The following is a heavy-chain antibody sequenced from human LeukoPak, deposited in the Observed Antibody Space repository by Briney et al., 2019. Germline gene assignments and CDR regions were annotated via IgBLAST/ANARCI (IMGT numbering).Heavy chain of an antibody. J-gene: IGHJ4*02. V-gene: IGHV4-39*01. CDR2: IYYSGST. CDR1: GGSISSSSYY. CDR3: ARRAHYYDSSGEADY. D-gene: IGHD3-22*01. Sequence: SETLSLTCTVSGGSISSSSYYWGWIRQPPGKGLEWIGSIYYSGSTYYNPSLRSRVTISEDTSKNQFSLRLSSVTAADTAVYYCARRAHYYDSSGEADYWGQGSLVTVSS.